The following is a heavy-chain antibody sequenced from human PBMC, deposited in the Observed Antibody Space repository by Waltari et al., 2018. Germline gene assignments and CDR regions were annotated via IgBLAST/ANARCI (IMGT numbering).Heavy chain of an antibody. J-gene: IGHJ4*02. Sequence: EVQLVQSGAEVKKPGESLKISCKGSGYSFTSYWIGWVRQMPGKGLEWMGIIYPGDSDTRYRPSFQGKVTISADKSISTAYLQGSSLKASDTAMYYCARGGGGVIQLWRYRPFDYWGQGTLVTVSS. D-gene: IGHD5-18*01. CDR2: IYPGDSDT. V-gene: IGHV5-51*01. CDR3: ARGGGGVIQLWRYRPFDY. CDR1: GYSFTSYW.